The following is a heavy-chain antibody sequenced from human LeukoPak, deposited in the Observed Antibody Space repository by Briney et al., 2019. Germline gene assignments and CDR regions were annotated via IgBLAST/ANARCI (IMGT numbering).Heavy chain of an antibody. V-gene: IGHV1-18*01. Sequence: ASVKVSCKASGYTFTSYGISWVRQAPGQGLEWMGWISAYNGNTNYAQKLQGRVTMTTDTSTSTAYMELRSLRSDDTALYYCARDLGMVRGVITSFDYWGQGTLVTVSS. CDR1: GYTFTSYG. D-gene: IGHD3-10*01. CDR2: ISAYNGNT. CDR3: ARDLGMVRGVITSFDY. J-gene: IGHJ4*02.